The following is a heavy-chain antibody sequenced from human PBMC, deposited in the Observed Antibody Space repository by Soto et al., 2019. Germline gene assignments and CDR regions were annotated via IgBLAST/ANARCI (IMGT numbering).Heavy chain of an antibody. CDR1: GGSISSGGYY. J-gene: IGHJ5*02. V-gene: IGHV4-31*03. CDR3: ARGVVVVPAAMSYWFDP. Sequence: KPSETLSLTCTVSGGSISSGGYYWSWIRQHPGKGLEWIGYIYYSGSTYYNPSLKSRVTISVDTSKNQFSLKLSSVTAADTAVYYCARGVVVVPAAMSYWFDPWGQGTLVTVSS. CDR2: IYYSGST. D-gene: IGHD2-2*01.